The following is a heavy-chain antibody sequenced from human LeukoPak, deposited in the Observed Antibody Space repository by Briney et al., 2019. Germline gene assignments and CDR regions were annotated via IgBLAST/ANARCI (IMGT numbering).Heavy chain of an antibody. V-gene: IGHV3-48*04. J-gene: IGHJ4*02. CDR2: IVISTANT. CDR3: ARDHTSAFDN. Sequence: GGSLRLSCTASGFPFIDYSMNWGRQAPGKGVEWFPYIVISTANTKYAASVKSPFTISADNSKNSLYLQMNSLRVEDTAVYYCARDHTSAFDNWGQGTLVSVSS. CDR1: GFPFIDYS.